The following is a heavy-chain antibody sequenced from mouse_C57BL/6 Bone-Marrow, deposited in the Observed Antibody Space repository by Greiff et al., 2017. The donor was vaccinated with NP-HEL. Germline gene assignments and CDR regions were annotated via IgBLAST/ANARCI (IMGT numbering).Heavy chain of an antibody. D-gene: IGHD1-1*01. V-gene: IGHV1-55*01. CDR3: ARPYYYGSSPYLDY. CDR2: IYPGSGST. Sequence: VQLQQPGAELVKPGASVKMSCKASGYTFTSYWITWVKQRPGQGLEWIGDIYPGSGSTNYNEKFKSKATLTVDTSSSTAYMQLSSLTSEDSAVYYCARPYYYGSSPYLDYWGQGTTLTVSS. J-gene: IGHJ2*01. CDR1: GYTFTSYW.